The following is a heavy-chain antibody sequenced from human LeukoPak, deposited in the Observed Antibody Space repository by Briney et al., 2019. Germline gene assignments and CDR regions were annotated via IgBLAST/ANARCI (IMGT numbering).Heavy chain of an antibody. CDR3: ARDEAAAGSYYYYGMDV. Sequence: QPGRSLRLSCAASGFTFSSYGMHWVRQAPGKGLEWVAVIWYDGSNKYYADSVKGRFTISRDNSKNTLYLQMNSMRAEDTAVYYCARDEAAAGSYYYYGMDVWGQGTTVTVSS. J-gene: IGHJ6*02. V-gene: IGHV3-33*01. CDR2: IWYDGSNK. CDR1: GFTFSSYG. D-gene: IGHD6-13*01.